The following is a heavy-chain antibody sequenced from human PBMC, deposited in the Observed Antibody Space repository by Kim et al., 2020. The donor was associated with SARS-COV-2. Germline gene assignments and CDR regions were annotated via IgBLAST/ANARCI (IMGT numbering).Heavy chain of an antibody. Sequence: SVKVSCKASGGTFSSYAISWVRQAPGQGLEWMGGIIPIFGTANYAQKFQGRVTITADESTSTAYMALSSLRSEDTAVYYCARTLILRYFDWLLLGFDYWGQGTLVTV. J-gene: IGHJ4*01. CDR2: IIPIFGTA. CDR1: GGTFSSYA. V-gene: IGHV1-69*13. CDR3: ARTLILRYFDWLLLGFDY. D-gene: IGHD3-9*01.